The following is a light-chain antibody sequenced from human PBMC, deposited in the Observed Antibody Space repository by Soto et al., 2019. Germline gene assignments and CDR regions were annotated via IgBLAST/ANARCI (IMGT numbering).Light chain of an antibody. CDR1: QSVSDN. Sequence: EIVMTQSPDTLSVSPGERATLSCRASQSVSDNLAWYQQKTGQPPRLLIYGASPRAIVVPSRFSGSGSGRDFIFTFSSLQSEDFAVYYCQHCNDWSAFGQGTRLEIK. CDR3: QHCNDWSA. V-gene: IGKV3-15*01. J-gene: IGKJ5*01. CDR2: GAS.